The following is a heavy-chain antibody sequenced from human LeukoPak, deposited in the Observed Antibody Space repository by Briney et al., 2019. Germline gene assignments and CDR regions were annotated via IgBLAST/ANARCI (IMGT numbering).Heavy chain of an antibody. CDR2: FSGSGGST. Sequence: GGSLRLSCVASGFTFSDYAMSWVRQAPGKGLEWVSVFSGSGGSTYYADSVKGRFTVSRDNSKNTLYLQMNSLRAEDTAVYYCAKSSYYYDSSGSNPPHFDYWGQGTLVTVSS. D-gene: IGHD3-22*01. J-gene: IGHJ4*02. V-gene: IGHV3-23*01. CDR1: GFTFSDYA. CDR3: AKSSYYYDSSGSNPPHFDY.